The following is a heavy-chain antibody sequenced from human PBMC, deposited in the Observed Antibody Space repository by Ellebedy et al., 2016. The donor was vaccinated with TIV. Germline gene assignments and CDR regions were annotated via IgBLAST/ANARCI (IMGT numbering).Heavy chain of an antibody. D-gene: IGHD6-19*01. CDR2: INHSGST. V-gene: IGHV4-34*01. CDR1: GGSFSGYY. J-gene: IGHJ4*02. Sequence: SETLSLTXAVYGGSFSGYYWSWIRQPPGKGLEWIGEINHSGSTNYNPSLKSRVTISVDTSKNQFSLKLSSVTAADTAVYYCARRLVPFDYWGQGTLVTVSS. CDR3: ARRLVPFDY.